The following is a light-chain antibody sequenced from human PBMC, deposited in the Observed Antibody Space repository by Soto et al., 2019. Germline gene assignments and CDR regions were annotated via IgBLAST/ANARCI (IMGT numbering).Light chain of an antibody. CDR2: GTS. V-gene: IGKV3-15*01. J-gene: IGKJ2*01. CDR1: QSVSSN. CDR3: QQSNKWPYT. Sequence: EIVMTQSPSTLSVSPGERATLSCRASQSVSSNLAWYQQKPGQAPRLLFYGTSTRATGVPARLSGSGSGTEFSLPISSLQSEDFAVYYCQQSNKWPYTFGQGTKLEIK.